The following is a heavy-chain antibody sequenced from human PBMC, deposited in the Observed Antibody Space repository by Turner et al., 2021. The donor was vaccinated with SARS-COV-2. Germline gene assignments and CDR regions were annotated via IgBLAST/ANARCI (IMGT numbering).Heavy chain of an antibody. CDR2: ISYDGSNK. CDR3: ARDSGDFDY. D-gene: IGHD3-10*01. V-gene: IGHV3-30-3*01. CDR1: GFTFSSYV. J-gene: IGHJ4*02. Sequence: QVQLVESGGGVVQPGRSLRLSCAASGFTFSSYVMHWVRQAPGKGLEWVAVISYDGSNKYYADSVKGRFTISRDKSKNTLYLQMNSLRAEDTAVYYCARDSGDFDYWGQGTLVTVSS.